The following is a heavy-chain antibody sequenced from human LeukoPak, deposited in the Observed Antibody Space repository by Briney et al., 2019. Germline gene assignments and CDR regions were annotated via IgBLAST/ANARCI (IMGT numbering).Heavy chain of an antibody. D-gene: IGHD3-22*01. J-gene: IGHJ4*02. V-gene: IGHV3-48*03. CDR2: ISGSGSNI. CDR1: GFTFSSYE. Sequence: GGSLRLSCAASGFTFSSYEMNWVRQAPGKGLEWVLYISGSGSNIYYADSVKGRFTISRDNARNSLYLQLNSLRAEDTAVYYCAGIDYYDSSGYYYYFDYWGQGTLVTVSS. CDR3: AGIDYYDSSGYYYYFDY.